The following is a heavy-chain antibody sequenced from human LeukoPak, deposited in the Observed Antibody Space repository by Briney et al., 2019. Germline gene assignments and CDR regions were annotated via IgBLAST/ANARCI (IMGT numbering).Heavy chain of an antibody. CDR1: GGSFSGYY. J-gene: IGHJ4*02. Sequence: PSETLSLTCAVYGGSFSGYYWSWIRQSPGKGLEWIGSIYYSGSTYYNPSLKSRVTISVDTSKNQFSLKLSSVTAADTAVYYCARATVRYPFDYWGQGTLVTVSS. D-gene: IGHD4-17*01. CDR2: IYYSGST. V-gene: IGHV4-34*01. CDR3: ARATVRYPFDY.